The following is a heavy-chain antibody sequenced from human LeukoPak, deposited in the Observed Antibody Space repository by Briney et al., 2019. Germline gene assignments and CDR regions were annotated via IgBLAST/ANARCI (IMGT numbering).Heavy chain of an antibody. J-gene: IGHJ4*02. CDR2: INHSGST. V-gene: IGHV4-34*01. Sequence: SETLSLTCAVYGGSLSGYYWSWIRQPPGKGLEWIGEINHSGSTNYNPSLKSRVTISVDTSKNQFSLKLSSVTAADTAVYYCARGLYSSSWFDYWGQGTLVTVSS. D-gene: IGHD6-13*01. CDR3: ARGLYSSSWFDY. CDR1: GGSLSGYY.